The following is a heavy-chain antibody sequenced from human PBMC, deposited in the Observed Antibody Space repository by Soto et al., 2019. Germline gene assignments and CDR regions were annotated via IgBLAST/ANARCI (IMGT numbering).Heavy chain of an antibody. CDR3: AILADRRYYYYGMDV. CDR2: IIPIFGTA. Sequence: SVKVSCKASGGTFSSYAISWVRQAPGQGLEWMGGIIPIFGTANYAQKFQGRVTITADKSTSTAYMELSSLRSEDTAVYYCAILADRRYYYYGMDVWGQGTTVTVSS. V-gene: IGHV1-69*06. J-gene: IGHJ6*02. D-gene: IGHD6-6*01. CDR1: GGTFSSYA.